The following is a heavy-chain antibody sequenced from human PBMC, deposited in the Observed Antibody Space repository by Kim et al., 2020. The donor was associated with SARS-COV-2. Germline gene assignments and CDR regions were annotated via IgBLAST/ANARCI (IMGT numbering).Heavy chain of an antibody. V-gene: IGHV3-74*01. J-gene: IGHJ4*02. D-gene: IGHD3-16*01. Sequence: RRTSCADSVKGRVNICRDNARNRLYLQMNSLRAEDTAVYYCARGGNGSLDNWGQGSLVTVSS. CDR3: ARGGNGSLDN. CDR2: RRT.